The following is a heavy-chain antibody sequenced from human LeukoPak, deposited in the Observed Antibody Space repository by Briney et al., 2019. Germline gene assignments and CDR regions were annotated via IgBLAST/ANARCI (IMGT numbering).Heavy chain of an antibody. CDR2: INRDGSEK. J-gene: IGHJ3*02. Sequence: PGGSLRLSCAASAFTLSGYWMTWVHQAPGKGLEWVANINRDGSEKHYVDSVKGRFAISRDNARNSLFLQMDSLRAEDTALYFCARDDGGRYSAGWYDAFDIWGPGTMVTVSS. V-gene: IGHV3-7*01. CDR1: AFTLSGYW. CDR3: ARDDGGRYSAGWYDAFDI. D-gene: IGHD6-13*01.